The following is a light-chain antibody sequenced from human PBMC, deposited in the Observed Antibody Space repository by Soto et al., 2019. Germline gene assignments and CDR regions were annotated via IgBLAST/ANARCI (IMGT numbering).Light chain of an antibody. CDR3: QQYNDSPRT. CDR1: QSVSSN. J-gene: IGKJ1*01. CDR2: GAS. V-gene: IGKV3-15*01. Sequence: EIVMTQSPATLSVSPGERATLSCRASQSVSSNLAWYQQKPGQAPRLLIYGASTRATSIPAGFSGSGAGTAFTITISSLQYEDVAVYYCQQYNDSPRTFGQGTKVEIK.